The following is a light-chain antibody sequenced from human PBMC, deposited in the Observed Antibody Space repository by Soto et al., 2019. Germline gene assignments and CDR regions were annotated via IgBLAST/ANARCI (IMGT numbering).Light chain of an antibody. CDR3: QQYYSTPWT. V-gene: IGKV4-1*01. CDR1: QSVLYSSNNKNY. J-gene: IGKJ1*01. CDR2: WAS. Sequence: DIVMTQSPDSLAVSLGERATINCKSSQSVLYSSNNKNYLAWYQQKPGQPPKLLIYWASTRESGIPDRFSGSGSGKDFTLTISSLQAENVAVSYCQQYYSTPWTFGQRTKVEIK.